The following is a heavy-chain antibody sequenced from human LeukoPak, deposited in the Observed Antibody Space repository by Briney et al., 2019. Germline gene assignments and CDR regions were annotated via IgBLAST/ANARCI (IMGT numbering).Heavy chain of an antibody. Sequence: PGGSLRLSCAASGFTFSRYSMNWVRQAPGKGLEWVSSISISSSYIYYADSVKGRFTMSRDNAKNSLYLQVNSLRAEDTAVYYCARSSRELGGYAPWELMPPFDYWGQGTLVTVSS. J-gene: IGHJ4*02. D-gene: IGHD1-7*01. CDR2: ISISSSYI. CDR1: GFTFSRYS. CDR3: ARSSRELGGYAPWELMPPFDY. V-gene: IGHV3-21*01.